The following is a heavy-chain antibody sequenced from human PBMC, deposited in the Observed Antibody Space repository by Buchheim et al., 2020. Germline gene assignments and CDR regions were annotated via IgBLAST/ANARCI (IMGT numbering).Heavy chain of an antibody. CDR2: ISYDGSNK. J-gene: IGHJ6*02. Sequence: QVQLVESGGGVVQSGRSLRLSCAASGFTFSSYAMHWVRQAPGKGLEWVAVISYDGSNKYYADSVKGRFTISRDHSKKTLYLQMNSLRAEDTAVYYCAISSALDVWGQGTT. V-gene: IGHV3-30*03. CDR3: AISSALDV. CDR1: GFTFSSYA.